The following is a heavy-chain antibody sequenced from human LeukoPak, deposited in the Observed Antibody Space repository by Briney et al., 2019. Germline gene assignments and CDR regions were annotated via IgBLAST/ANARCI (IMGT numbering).Heavy chain of an antibody. CDR2: IHNSGST. J-gene: IGHJ4*02. D-gene: IGHD2-21*02. CDR1: GGSVSSGSYY. V-gene: IGHV4-61*03. CDR3: ARGGDWYLY. Sequence: PSETLSLTCTVSGGSVSSGSYYWSWIRQPPGKGLEWMGYIHNSGSTNYNPSLKSRVIISIDTSKSHFSLKLNSVIAAGTAVYYCARGGDWYLYWGQGALVTVSS.